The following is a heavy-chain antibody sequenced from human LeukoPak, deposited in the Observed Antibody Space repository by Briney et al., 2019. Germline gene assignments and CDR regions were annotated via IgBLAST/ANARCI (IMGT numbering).Heavy chain of an antibody. CDR2: INPSGGST. V-gene: IGHV1-46*01. D-gene: IGHD5-18*01. CDR1: GYTFTSYY. J-gene: IGHJ4*02. Sequence: ASVKVSCKASGYTFTSYYMHWVRQAPGQGLEWMGIINPSGGSTSYAQKFQGRVTMTRDMSTSTVYMELSSLRSEDTAVYYCTRREDTAMVFDYWGQRTLVTVSS. CDR3: TRREDTAMVFDY.